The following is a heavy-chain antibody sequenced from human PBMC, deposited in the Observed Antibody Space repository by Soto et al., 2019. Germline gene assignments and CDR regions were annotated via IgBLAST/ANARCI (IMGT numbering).Heavy chain of an antibody. J-gene: IGHJ6*02. Sequence: SSETLSLTCTVSGGSISSTSYHWGWIRQPPGKGLEWIGSIYYSGNTYYNPSLRSRVTISADMSKNRFSLKLTSVTAADTAVYFCVWISTDYNGVAVWGQGKPVTVS. CDR3: VWISTDYNGVAV. CDR2: IYYSGNT. D-gene: IGHD2-2*03. CDR1: GGSISSTSYH. V-gene: IGHV4-39*01.